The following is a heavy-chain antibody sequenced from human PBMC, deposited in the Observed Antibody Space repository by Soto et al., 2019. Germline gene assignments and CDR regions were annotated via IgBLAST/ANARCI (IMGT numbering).Heavy chain of an antibody. CDR1: GGSISSYY. CDR2: IYYSGST. Sequence: SETLSLTCTVSGGSISSYYWSWIRQPPGKGLEWIGYIYYSGSTNYNPSLKSRVTISVDTSKNQFSLKLSSVTAADTAVYYCARGEIDFWSGYYLTPRNWFDPWGQGTLVTVSS. J-gene: IGHJ5*02. CDR3: ARGEIDFWSGYYLTPRNWFDP. V-gene: IGHV4-59*01. D-gene: IGHD3-3*01.